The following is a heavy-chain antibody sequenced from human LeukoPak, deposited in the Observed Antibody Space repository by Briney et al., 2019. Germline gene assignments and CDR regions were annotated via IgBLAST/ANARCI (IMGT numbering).Heavy chain of an antibody. CDR3: ANCGTDCNSFDY. D-gene: IGHD2-21*01. CDR1: GGSISNNNYY. CDR2: IYYSGST. V-gene: IGHV4-39*01. J-gene: IGHJ4*02. Sequence: SETLSLTCTVSGGSISNNNYYWGWICQPPGKGLEWIGNIYYSGSTYYNPSLTSRVTIFVDTSKNQFSLKLSSVTAADTAVYYCANCGTDCNSFDYWGQGTLVTVSS.